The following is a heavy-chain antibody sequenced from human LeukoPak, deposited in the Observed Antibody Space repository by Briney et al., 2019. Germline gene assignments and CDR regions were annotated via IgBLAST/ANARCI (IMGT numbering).Heavy chain of an antibody. CDR1: GGSISSYY. CDR3: ARVVGGGYLDS. CDR2: IYYSGST. D-gene: IGHD3-10*01. V-gene: IGHV4-59*01. Sequence: SETLSLTCTVSGGSISSYYWSWIRQPPGKGLEWIGYIYYSGSTNYNPSLKSRVTISVDTSKNQFSLKLSSVTAADTAVYYCARVVGGGYLDSWGQGTLVTVSS. J-gene: IGHJ4*02.